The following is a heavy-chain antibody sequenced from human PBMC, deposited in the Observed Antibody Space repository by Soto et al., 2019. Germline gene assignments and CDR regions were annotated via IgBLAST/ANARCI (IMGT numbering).Heavy chain of an antibody. CDR1: GFDFNKYA. CDR3: AKDSPSYTASPFYLDS. Sequence: GGSLRRSCAAFGFDFNKYAMTLVRQAPEKGLQWVSSITSNGDSTYYAYSVKGRCTTSRDNSKNTLYLQMNSLRADDTAVFYCAKDSPSYTASPFYLDSWGQGTLVTVSS. J-gene: IGHJ4*02. CDR2: ITSNGDST. D-gene: IGHD2-2*02. V-gene: IGHV3-23*01.